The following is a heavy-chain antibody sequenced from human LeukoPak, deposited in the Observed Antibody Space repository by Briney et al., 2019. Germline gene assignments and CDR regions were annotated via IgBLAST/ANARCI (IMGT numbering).Heavy chain of an antibody. CDR1: GYTFTNYD. V-gene: IGHV1-18*01. CDR2: ISAYNGNT. Sequence: ASVKVSCKASGYTFTNYDISWVRQAPGQGLEWMGWISAYNGNTNYAQKLQGRVTMTTDTSTSTAYMELRSLRSDDTAVYYCALLTETSDAFDIWGQGTMVTVSS. J-gene: IGHJ3*02. CDR3: ALLTETSDAFDI.